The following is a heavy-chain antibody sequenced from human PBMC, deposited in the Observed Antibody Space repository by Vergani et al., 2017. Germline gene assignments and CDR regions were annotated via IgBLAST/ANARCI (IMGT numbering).Heavy chain of an antibody. CDR2: IKQDGSEK. CDR3: AKVGRSEVAGTFGAFDI. CDR1: GFMFSNYW. Sequence: EVQLVESGGGLVQPGGSLRLSCAASGFMFSNYWMNWVRQAPGKGLEWVANIKQDGSEKYYVDSVRGRFTISRDNAKNSLYLQMNSLRAEDTAVYYCAKVGRSEVAGTFGAFDIWGQGTMVTVSS. V-gene: IGHV3-7*03. D-gene: IGHD6-19*01. J-gene: IGHJ3*02.